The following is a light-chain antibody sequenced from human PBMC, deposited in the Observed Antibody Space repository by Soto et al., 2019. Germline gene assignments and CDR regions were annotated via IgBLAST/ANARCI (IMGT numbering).Light chain of an antibody. CDR1: SSDVGGYNY. CDR3: SSYTSSNTYV. V-gene: IGLV2-14*01. J-gene: IGLJ1*01. CDR2: EVS. Sequence: QSALTQPASVSGSPRRSITISCTGTSSDVGGYNYVSWYQQHPGKAPKLIIYEVSNRPSGVSNRFSGSKSDNTASLTISGLQAEDEADYYCSSYTSSNTYVFGTGTKLTVL.